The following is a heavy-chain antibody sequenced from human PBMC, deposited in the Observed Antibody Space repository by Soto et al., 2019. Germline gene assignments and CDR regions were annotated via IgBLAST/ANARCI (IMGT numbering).Heavy chain of an antibody. D-gene: IGHD4-17*01. CDR3: ARGLSYYDYGDLFDY. CDR2: IWYDGSNK. Sequence: QVQLVESGGGVVQPGRSPRLSCAASGFTFSSYGMHWVRQAPGKGLEWVAVIWYDGSNKYYADSVKGRFTISRDNSKNTLYLQMNSLRAEDTAVYYCARGLSYYDYGDLFDYWGQGTLVTVSS. J-gene: IGHJ4*02. CDR1: GFTFSSYG. V-gene: IGHV3-33*01.